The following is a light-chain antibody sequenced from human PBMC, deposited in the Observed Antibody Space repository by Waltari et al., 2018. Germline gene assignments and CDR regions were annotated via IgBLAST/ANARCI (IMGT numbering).Light chain of an antibody. Sequence: DNVLTQSPDSLYLSPGERGTPPCRASQSVGSSSLAWYQQKPGQVPRLLIYGTSSRAPGIPDRFSGSGSGTDFTLTISTLDPEDYAIYYCHQYGSSLWTFGQGTKVEIK. CDR3: HQYGSSLWT. J-gene: IGKJ1*01. CDR1: QSVGSSS. CDR2: GTS. V-gene: IGKV3-20*01.